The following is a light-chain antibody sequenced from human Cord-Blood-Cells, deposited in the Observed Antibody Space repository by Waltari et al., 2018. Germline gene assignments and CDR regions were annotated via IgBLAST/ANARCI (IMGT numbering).Light chain of an antibody. Sequence: SQITQSASSISASGGDRGTITCQASQDISNYLNWYQQKPGKAPKLLIYDASNLETGVPSRFSGSGSGTDFTLTISSLQSEDIATYYCQQYDNLPFTFGGGTKVEIK. CDR1: QDISNY. J-gene: IGKJ4*01. CDR3: QQYDNLPFT. V-gene: IGKV1-33*01. CDR2: DAS.